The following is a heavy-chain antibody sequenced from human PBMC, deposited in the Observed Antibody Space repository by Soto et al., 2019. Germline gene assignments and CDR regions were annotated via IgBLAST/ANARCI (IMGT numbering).Heavy chain of an antibody. J-gene: IGHJ5*02. CDR3: ARDPKTSGGQHGAFNYFDA. CDR1: GFSFSISP. Sequence: PGGSLRLSCAASGFSFSISPMHWVRQAPGKGPEWVALISYDGTNKFYADSVKGRFTISRDNSKSTLYLQVDSLRPEDAAVYYCARDPKTSGGQHGAFNYFDAWGKGPLVTVSS. V-gene: IGHV3-30-3*01. CDR2: ISYDGTNK. D-gene: IGHD2-15*01.